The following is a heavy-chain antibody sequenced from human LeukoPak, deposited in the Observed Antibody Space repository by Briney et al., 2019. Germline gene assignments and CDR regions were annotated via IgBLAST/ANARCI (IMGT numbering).Heavy chain of an antibody. D-gene: IGHD6-13*01. V-gene: IGHV5-51*01. CDR2: IYPGDSET. J-gene: IGHJ4*02. CDR1: GYSFTSYW. CDR3: ARQGNYFDY. Sequence: GEALKISYKGSGYSFTSYWIGWVRQMPGKGLEWMGMIYPGDSETRYSPSFQGQVTISADKSISAAYLQWSSLKAPDTAMYYCARQGNYFDYWGQGTLVTVSS.